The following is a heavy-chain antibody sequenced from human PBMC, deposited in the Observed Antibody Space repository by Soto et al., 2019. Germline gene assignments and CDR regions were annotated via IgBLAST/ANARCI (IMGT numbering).Heavy chain of an antibody. CDR3: ARDFRLSPYYYYGMDV. Sequence: PSETLSLTCTVSGGSVSSGSYYWSWIRQPPGKGLEWIGYIYYSGSTNYNPSLKSRVTISVDTSKNQFSLKLSSVTAADTAVYYCARDFRLSPYYYYGMDVWGQGTTVTVSS. CDR1: GGSVSSGSYY. J-gene: IGHJ6*02. V-gene: IGHV4-61*01. D-gene: IGHD3-16*02. CDR2: IYYSGST.